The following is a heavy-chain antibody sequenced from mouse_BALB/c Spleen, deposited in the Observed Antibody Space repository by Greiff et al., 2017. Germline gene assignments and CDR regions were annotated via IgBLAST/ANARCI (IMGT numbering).Heavy chain of an antibody. J-gene: IGHJ2*01. V-gene: IGHV5-17*02. Sequence: EVQRVESGGGLVQPGGSRKLSCAASGFTFSSFGMHWVRQAPEKGLEWVAYISSGSSTIYYADTVKGRFTISRDNPKNTLFLQMTSLRSEDTAMYYCARYGYDRFDYWGQGTTLTVSS. CDR1: GFTFSSFG. CDR2: ISSGSSTI. CDR3: ARYGYDRFDY. D-gene: IGHD2-2*01.